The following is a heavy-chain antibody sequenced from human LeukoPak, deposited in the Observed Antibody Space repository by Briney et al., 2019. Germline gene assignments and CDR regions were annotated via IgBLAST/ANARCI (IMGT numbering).Heavy chain of an antibody. J-gene: IGHJ5*02. CDR1: GGSFSGYY. CDR2: TDHSGST. V-gene: IGHV4-34*01. Sequence: SETLSLTCAVYGGSFSGYYWNWIRQPPGKGLEWIGETDHSGSTSYNPSLKSRVTISVDTSKSQFSLRLTSVTAADTAVYYCARFPRWFDPWGQGTLVTVSS. CDR3: ARFPRWFDP.